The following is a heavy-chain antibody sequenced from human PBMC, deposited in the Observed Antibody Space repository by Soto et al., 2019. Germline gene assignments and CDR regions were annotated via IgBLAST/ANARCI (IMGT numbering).Heavy chain of an antibody. V-gene: IGHV1-3*01. CDR3: ARGDYYDIHDY. J-gene: IGHJ4*02. Sequence: KFQGRVTITRDTSASTAYMELSSLRSEDTAVYYCARGDYYDIHDYWGQGTLGTVSS. D-gene: IGHD3-22*01.